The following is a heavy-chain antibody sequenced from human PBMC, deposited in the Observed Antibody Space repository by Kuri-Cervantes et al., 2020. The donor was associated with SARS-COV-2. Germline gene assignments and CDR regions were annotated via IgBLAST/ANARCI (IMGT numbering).Heavy chain of an antibody. V-gene: IGHV4-39*01. D-gene: IGHD5-12*01. CDR2: IHYSGNA. CDR1: GGSIGSSNYY. Sequence: SETLSLTCTGSGGSIGSSNYYWGWIRQPPGKGLEWIGRIHYSGNAYYNPTLKSRVTISVDTSKNQFSLKLSSVTAADTAVYYCAKLPPLELSAYSPAGHNWFDPWGQGTLVTVSS. J-gene: IGHJ5*02. CDR3: AKLPPLELSAYSPAGHNWFDP.